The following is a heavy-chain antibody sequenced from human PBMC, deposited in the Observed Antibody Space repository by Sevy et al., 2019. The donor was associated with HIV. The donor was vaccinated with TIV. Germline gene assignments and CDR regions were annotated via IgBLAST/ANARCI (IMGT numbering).Heavy chain of an antibody. CDR3: ARPYGSGSWEAFDL. D-gene: IGHD3-10*01. J-gene: IGHJ3*01. Sequence: GGSLRLSCAASGFTFSTYTMNWVRQAPGKGLEWVSSFGFSNNYIYYTDSVKGRFTISRDNYKNLVYLEMNSLRAEDTAVYYCARPYGSGSWEAFDLWGQLTLVTVSS. V-gene: IGHV3-21*01. CDR2: FGFSNNYI. CDR1: GFTFSTYT.